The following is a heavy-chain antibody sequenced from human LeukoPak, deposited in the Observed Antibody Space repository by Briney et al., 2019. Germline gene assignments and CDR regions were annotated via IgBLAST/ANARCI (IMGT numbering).Heavy chain of an antibody. CDR1: GFTFTDYY. CDR3: VREGITKAFDL. Sequence: ASVKVSCKASGFTFTDYYMHWVRLAPGQGLEWMGYINPHSGVTSFPQKFRGRVTLITDTSISAAYMELSSLISDDTAMYYCVREGITKAFDLWGQGALVTVSS. D-gene: IGHD1-14*01. CDR2: INPHSGVT. J-gene: IGHJ4*02. V-gene: IGHV1-2*02.